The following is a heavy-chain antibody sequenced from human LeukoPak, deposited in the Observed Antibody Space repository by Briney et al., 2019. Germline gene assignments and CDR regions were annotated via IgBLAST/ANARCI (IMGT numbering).Heavy chain of an antibody. CDR3: ARGPSSLYSSGWYGGNFDY. CDR1: GYTFTSYG. CDR2: ISAYNGNT. Sequence: ASVKVSCKASGYTFTSYGISWVRQAPGQGLEWMGWISAYNGNTNYAQKLQGRVTMTTDTSTSAAYMELRSLRSDDTAVYYCARGPSSLYSSGWYGGNFDYWGQGTLVTVSS. V-gene: IGHV1-18*01. D-gene: IGHD6-19*01. J-gene: IGHJ4*02.